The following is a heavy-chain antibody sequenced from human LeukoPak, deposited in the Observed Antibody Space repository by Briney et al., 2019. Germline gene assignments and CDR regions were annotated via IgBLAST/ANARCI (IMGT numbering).Heavy chain of an antibody. CDR3: ARSFTDNFFFEN. V-gene: IGHV4-61*02. CDR1: GGSVSSGNYY. CDR2: IYTSGST. Sequence: SQTLSLTCTVSGGSVSSGNYYWTWIRQPAGKGLEWIGRIYTSGSTNYNPSLKSRVTISIDASKNQFSLRLSSVTAADTAVYYCARSFTDNFFFENWGQGTLVTVSS. D-gene: IGHD1-1*01. J-gene: IGHJ4*02.